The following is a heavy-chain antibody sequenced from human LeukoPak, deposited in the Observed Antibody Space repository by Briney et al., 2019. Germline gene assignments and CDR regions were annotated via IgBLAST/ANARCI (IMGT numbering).Heavy chain of an antibody. J-gene: IGHJ4*02. V-gene: IGHV3-30-3*01. CDR1: GFTFSSYA. D-gene: IGHD1-7*01. Sequence: GGSLRLSCAASGFTFSSYAMHWVRQAPGKGLEWVAVISYDGSNKYYADSVKGRFTISRDNSKNTLYLQMNSLRAEDTAVYYCARGNYLWSALASFDYWGQGTLVTVSS. CDR2: ISYDGSNK. CDR3: ARGNYLWSALASFDY.